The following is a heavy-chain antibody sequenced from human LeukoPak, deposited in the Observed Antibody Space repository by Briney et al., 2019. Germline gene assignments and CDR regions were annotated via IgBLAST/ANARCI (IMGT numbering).Heavy chain of an antibody. D-gene: IGHD6-19*01. CDR2: INSDATSI. V-gene: IGHV3-74*03. J-gene: IGHJ4*02. Sequence: GGSLRLSCAASGFTLSKFWMTWVRQAPGKGLVWVAGINSDATSITYAATVMGRFTISRDNAKNTVYLQMNSLRVEDTAVYYCAKDGHSSGWGLDYWGQGTLITVSS. CDR1: GFTLSKFW. CDR3: AKDGHSSGWGLDY.